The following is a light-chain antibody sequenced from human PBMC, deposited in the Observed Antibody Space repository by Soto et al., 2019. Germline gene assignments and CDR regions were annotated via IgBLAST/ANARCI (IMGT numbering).Light chain of an antibody. J-gene: IGKJ4*01. CDR1: QSVSSSY. Sequence: IVLTQSQGTLSLSPGERATLSCRASQSVSSSYLAWYQQKPGQAPRLLIYGASSRATGIPDRFSGSGSGTDFTLTISRLEPEDFAVYYCQQYGSSSLTFGGGTKVAIK. CDR2: GAS. V-gene: IGKV3-20*01. CDR3: QQYGSSSLT.